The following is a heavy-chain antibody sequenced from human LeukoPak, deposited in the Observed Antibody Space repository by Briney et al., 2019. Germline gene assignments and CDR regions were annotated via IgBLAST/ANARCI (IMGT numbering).Heavy chain of an antibody. CDR2: ISYDGSNK. D-gene: IGHD1-1*01. CDR1: GFTFSSYA. CDR3: ARDLVGNAGFDY. Sequence: PGGSLRLSCAASGFTFSSYAMHWVCQAPGKGLEWVAVISYDGSNKYYADSVKGRFTISRDNSKNTLYLQMNSLRAEDTAVYYCARDLVGNAGFDYWGQGTLVTVSS. V-gene: IGHV3-30*04. J-gene: IGHJ4*02.